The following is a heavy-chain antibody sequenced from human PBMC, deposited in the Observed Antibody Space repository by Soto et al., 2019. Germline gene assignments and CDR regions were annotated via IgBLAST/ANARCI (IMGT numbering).Heavy chain of an antibody. J-gene: IGHJ1*01. D-gene: IGHD6-13*01. V-gene: IGHV3-9*01. CDR2: INWNSGSI. Sequence: PGGSLRLSCAASGFTFDCYAMHWVRQVPGKGLEWVSGINWNSGSIGYGDSVKGRFAISRDNAKNSLHLQMNSLSAEDTAFYYCVKDESINWYSGHFRHWGQGTLVTVSS. CDR3: VKDESINWYSGHFRH. CDR1: GFTFDCYA.